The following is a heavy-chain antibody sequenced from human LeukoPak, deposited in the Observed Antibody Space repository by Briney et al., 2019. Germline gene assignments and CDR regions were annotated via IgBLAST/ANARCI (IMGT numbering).Heavy chain of an antibody. CDR1: GFTFSSDG. CDR2: IWDDGSKK. Sequence: GRSLRLSCAASGFTFSSDGMHWVRQAPGKGLEGGAVIWDDGSKKDYADSVKGRFTISRDNSKNTLYLQMNSLRAEDTAVYYCAREGRDYDILTGYSPAGYFDYWGQGTLVTVSS. D-gene: IGHD3-9*01. V-gene: IGHV3-33*01. J-gene: IGHJ4*02. CDR3: AREGRDYDILTGYSPAGYFDY.